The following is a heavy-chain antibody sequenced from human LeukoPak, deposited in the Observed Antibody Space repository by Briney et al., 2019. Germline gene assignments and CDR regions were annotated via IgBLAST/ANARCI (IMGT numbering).Heavy chain of an antibody. CDR1: GYTFTRYY. CDR3: ARDPTGGYCSSTSCYWFDP. D-gene: IGHD2-2*01. J-gene: IGHJ5*02. Sequence: ASVKVPCKASGYTFTRYYMHWVRQAPGQRLEWMGWINPNSGGTNYAQKFQGRVTMTRDTPISTAYMELSRLRSDDTAVYYCARDPTGGYCSSTSCYWFDPWGQGTLVTVSS. V-gene: IGHV1-2*02. CDR2: INPNSGGT.